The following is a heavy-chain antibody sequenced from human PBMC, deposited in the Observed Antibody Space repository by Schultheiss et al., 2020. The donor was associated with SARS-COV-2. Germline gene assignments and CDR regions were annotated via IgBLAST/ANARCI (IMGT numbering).Heavy chain of an antibody. CDR1: GFTFSSYW. CDR3: ARAGQLRFLEWLTPYPDYYGMDV. J-gene: IGHJ6*02. D-gene: IGHD3-3*01. Sequence: GGSLRLSCAASGFTFSSYWMHWVRQAPGKGLVWVSRINSDGSSTSYADSVKGRFTISRDNAKNTLYLQMNSLRAEDTAVYYCARAGQLRFLEWLTPYPDYYGMDVWGQGTTVTVSS. V-gene: IGHV3-74*01. CDR2: INSDGSST.